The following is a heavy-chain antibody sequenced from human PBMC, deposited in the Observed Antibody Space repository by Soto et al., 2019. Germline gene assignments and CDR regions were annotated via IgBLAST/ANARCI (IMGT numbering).Heavy chain of an antibody. D-gene: IGHD1-26*01. CDR2: IYYSGST. CDR1: GGSISSYY. V-gene: IGHV4-59*01. CDR3: ARGHSGSYRTGEGYYYGMDV. Sequence: QVQLQESGPGLVKPSETLSLTCTVSGGSISSYYWSWIRQPPGKGLGWVGYIYYSGSTNYNPSLKTRVTISVDTSKNPFSLKLGSVTAADPAVYYCARGHSGSYRTGEGYYYGMDVWGQGTTVTVSS. J-gene: IGHJ6*02.